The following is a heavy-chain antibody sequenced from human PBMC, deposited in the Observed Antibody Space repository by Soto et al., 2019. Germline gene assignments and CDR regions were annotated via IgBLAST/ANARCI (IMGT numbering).Heavy chain of an antibody. CDR3: ARGRYYDSSGYHGMDV. V-gene: IGHV1-8*01. Sequence: ASVKVSCKASGYTFTSYDINWVRQATGQGLEWMGWMNPNSGNTGYAQKFQGRVTMTRNTSISTAYMELSSLRSEDTAVYDGARGRYYDSSGYHGMDVWGQGTTVTVSS. CDR2: MNPNSGNT. D-gene: IGHD3-22*01. J-gene: IGHJ6*02. CDR1: GYTFTSYD.